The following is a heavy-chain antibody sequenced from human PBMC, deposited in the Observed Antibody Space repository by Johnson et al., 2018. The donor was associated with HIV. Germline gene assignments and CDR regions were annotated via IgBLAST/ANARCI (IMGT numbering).Heavy chain of an antibody. J-gene: IGHJ3*02. D-gene: IGHD6-6*01. CDR2: VSYDGSNK. Sequence: QMLLVESGGGGVQPGRSLRLSCAASGFTFSSYAMHWVRRAPGKGLEWLAVVSYDGSNKYYADSVKGRFTVSRDNTKNTLFLEMNSLRPEDTTVYYCVKERQLVRSFDIWGQGTMVTVSS. CDR3: VKERQLVRSFDI. CDR1: GFTFSSYA. V-gene: IGHV3-30*18.